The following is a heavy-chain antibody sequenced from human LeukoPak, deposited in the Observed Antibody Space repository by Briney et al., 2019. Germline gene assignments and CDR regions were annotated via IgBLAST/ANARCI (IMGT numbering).Heavy chain of an antibody. CDR3: ARESSDYYYYMDV. Sequence: SETLSLTCTVSGGSISSSSYYWGWIRQPPGKGLEWIGSIYYSGSTYYNPSLKSRVTISVDTSKNQFSLKLSSVTAADTAVYYCARESSDYYYYMDVWGKGTTVTISS. V-gene: IGHV4-39*02. D-gene: IGHD3-10*01. CDR1: GGSISSSSYY. J-gene: IGHJ6*03. CDR2: IYYSGST.